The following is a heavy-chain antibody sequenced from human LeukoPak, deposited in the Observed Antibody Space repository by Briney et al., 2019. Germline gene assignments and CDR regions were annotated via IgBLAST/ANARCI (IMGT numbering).Heavy chain of an antibody. CDR3: ARGKYYFDY. V-gene: IGHV3-30-3*01. CDR2: ISYDGSNK. J-gene: IGHJ4*02. CDR1: GFTFSSYA. Sequence: QSGGSLRLSCAASGFTFSSYAMHWVRQAPGKGMEWVAVISYDGSNKYYADSVKGRFTISRDNSENTLYLQMNSLRAEDTAVYYCARGKYYFDYWGQGTLVTVSS.